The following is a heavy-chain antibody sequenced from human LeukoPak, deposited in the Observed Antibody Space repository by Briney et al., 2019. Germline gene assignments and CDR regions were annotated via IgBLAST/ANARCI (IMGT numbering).Heavy chain of an antibody. Sequence: GGSLRLSCAASGFTVSSNYMSWVRQAPGKGLEWVGNIKQDGSDKNYMDSVKGRFTISRDNTKNSVYLQMSSLRAEDTAVYYCARGGLGAFDIWGQGTMVTVSS. CDR2: IKQDGSDK. D-gene: IGHD3-10*01. V-gene: IGHV3-7*01. J-gene: IGHJ3*02. CDR1: GFTVSSNY. CDR3: ARGGLGAFDI.